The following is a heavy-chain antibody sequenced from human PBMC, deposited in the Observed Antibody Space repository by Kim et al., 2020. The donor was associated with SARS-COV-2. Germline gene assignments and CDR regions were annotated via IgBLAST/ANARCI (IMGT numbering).Heavy chain of an antibody. V-gene: IGHV4-39*01. D-gene: IGHD3-3*01. CDR2: IYYSGST. CDR1: GGSISSSSYY. Sequence: SETLSLTCTVSGGSISSSSYYWGWIRQPPGKGLEWIGSIYYSGSTYYNPSLKSRVTIFLDTSKNQFTLKLSSVTAADTAVYYCARQVINYDFWSGYYQGPIGVWGQGTTVTVSS. J-gene: IGHJ6*02. CDR3: ARQVINYDFWSGYYQGPIGV.